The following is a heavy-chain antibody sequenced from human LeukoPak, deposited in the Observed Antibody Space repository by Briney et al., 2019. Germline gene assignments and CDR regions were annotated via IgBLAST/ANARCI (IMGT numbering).Heavy chain of an antibody. D-gene: IGHD1-7*01. CDR2: ISGSGGST. Sequence: GGSLRLSCAASGFTFSSYAMSWVRQAPGKGLEWVSAISGSGGSTYYADSVKGRFTISRDNFKNTLYLQMNSLRAEDTAVYYCASRGSGTNYYYYYYMDVWGKGTTVTVSS. CDR1: GFTFSSYA. CDR3: ASRGSGTNYYYYYYMDV. J-gene: IGHJ6*03. V-gene: IGHV3-23*01.